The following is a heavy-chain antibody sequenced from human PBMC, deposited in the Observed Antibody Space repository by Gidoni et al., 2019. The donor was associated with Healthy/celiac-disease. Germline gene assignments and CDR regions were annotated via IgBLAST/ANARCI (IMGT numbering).Heavy chain of an antibody. D-gene: IGHD3-3*01. CDR3: ARDGITIFGVVQDYYYYGMDV. CDR1: GFTFSSYW. V-gene: IGHV3-7*01. CDR2: IKQDGSEK. J-gene: IGHJ6*02. Sequence: EVQLVESGGGLVQPGGSLRLSCAASGFTFSSYWMSWVRQAPGKGLEWVANIKQDGSEKYYVDSVKGRFTIARDNAKNSLYLQMNSLRAEDTAVYYCARDGITIFGVVQDYYYYGMDVWGQGTTVTVSS.